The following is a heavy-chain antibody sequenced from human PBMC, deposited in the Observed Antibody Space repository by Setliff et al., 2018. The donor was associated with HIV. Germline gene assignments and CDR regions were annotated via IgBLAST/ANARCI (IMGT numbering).Heavy chain of an antibody. V-gene: IGHV1-69*05. J-gene: IGHJ5*02. CDR3: ARGSPRASTVGATGAGWFDP. CDR1: GGTFSSYA. D-gene: IGHD1-26*01. CDR2: IIPSFGTT. Sequence: ASVKVSCKASGGTFSSYAISWVRQAPGQGLEWMGGIIPSFGTTSYAQSFQDRVTMTRDTSTSTVYMELSSLRSDDTAVYYCARGSPRASTVGATGAGWFDPWGQGTLVTVSS.